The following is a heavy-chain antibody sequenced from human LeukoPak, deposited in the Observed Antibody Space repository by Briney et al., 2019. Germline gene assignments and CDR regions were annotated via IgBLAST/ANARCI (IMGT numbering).Heavy chain of an antibody. CDR3: ARDADYYGSGSYYKSYFDY. J-gene: IGHJ4*02. V-gene: IGHV4-39*07. D-gene: IGHD3-10*01. CDR1: SGSISTSNYY. CDR2: IFYSGST. Sequence: SETLSLTCTVSSGSISTSNYYWGWVRQPPGKALEWIGNIFYSGSTYYNPSLKSRVTMSVDTSKNQFSLKLSSVTAADTAVYYCARDADYYGSGSYYKSYFDYWGQGTLVTVSS.